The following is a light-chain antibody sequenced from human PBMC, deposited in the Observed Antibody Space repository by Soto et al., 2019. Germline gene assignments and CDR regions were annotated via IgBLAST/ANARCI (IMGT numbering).Light chain of an antibody. CDR2: EVS. Sequence: QSALTQPRSVSGSPGQSVTISCTGTSSDVGNYNYVSWYQRYPGKAPKLMIYEVSKRPSGVPDRFSGSKSGNTASLTISGLQTEDEADYYCCSYAGSFTWLFGGGTQLTVL. J-gene: IGLJ3*02. CDR3: CSYAGSFTWL. V-gene: IGLV2-11*01. CDR1: SSDVGNYNY.